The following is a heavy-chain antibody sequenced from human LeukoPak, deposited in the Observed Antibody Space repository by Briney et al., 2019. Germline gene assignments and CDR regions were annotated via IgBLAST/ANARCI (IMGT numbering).Heavy chain of an antibody. D-gene: IGHD6-13*01. Sequence: GESLKISCKGSGYSFTSYWIGWVRRMPGKGLEWMGIIYPRDSDTRYSPSFQGQVTISADKSISTAYLQWSSLKASDTAMYYCGRLGYSSSWYIGDFDSWGQGTLVTVSS. CDR3: GRLGYSSSWYIGDFDS. CDR1: GYSFTSYW. J-gene: IGHJ4*02. CDR2: IYPRDSDT. V-gene: IGHV5-51*01.